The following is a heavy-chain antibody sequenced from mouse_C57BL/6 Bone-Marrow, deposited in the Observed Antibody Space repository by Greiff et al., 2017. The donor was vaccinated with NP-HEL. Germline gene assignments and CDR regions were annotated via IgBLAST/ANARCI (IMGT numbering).Heavy chain of an antibody. V-gene: IGHV1-87*01. CDR1: YTFSRRVH. CDR3: FNGSADYYCACSDYDTYYYAMDY. CDR2: GQGMEWIG. Sequence: QVQLQQSGPELARPWASVKISCPAFYTFSRRVHFAFMDTNSWMQRVKQRSGQGMEWIGAIYSRNGDTTYNQKFTAKATLTADNSYRTAYMQLGSLTFNGSADYYCACSDYDTYYYAMDYWGQGTSVTVSS. J-gene: IGHJ4*01. D-gene: IGHD2-4*01.